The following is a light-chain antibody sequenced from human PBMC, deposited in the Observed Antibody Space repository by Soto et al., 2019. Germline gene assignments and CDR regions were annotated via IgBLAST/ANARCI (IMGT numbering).Light chain of an antibody. V-gene: IGKV3-15*01. CDR1: QSVNSN. CDR3: QQYSSSPLT. J-gene: IGKJ4*01. CDR2: GAS. Sequence: EIVMTQSPATLSVSPGERATLSCRASQSVNSNLAWYQQKPGQAPRLLIYGASTRATGIPARFSGSGSGTEFTLTLSSLQSEDFAVYYCQQYSSSPLTFGGGTKVEIK.